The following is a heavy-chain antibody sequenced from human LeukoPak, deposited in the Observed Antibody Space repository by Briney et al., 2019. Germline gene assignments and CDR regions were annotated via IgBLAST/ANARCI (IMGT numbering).Heavy chain of an antibody. J-gene: IGHJ4*02. CDR1: GFTFSSYA. Sequence: GGSLRLSCAASGFTFSSYAMSWVRQAPGKGLQWVSAISGSGGSTYYADSVKGRFTISRDNSKNTLYLQMNSLRAQDTAVYYCAKDVYYDFWSGYYKGLDYWGQGTLVTVSS. CDR3: AKDVYYDFWSGYYKGLDY. V-gene: IGHV3-23*01. CDR2: ISGSGGST. D-gene: IGHD3-3*01.